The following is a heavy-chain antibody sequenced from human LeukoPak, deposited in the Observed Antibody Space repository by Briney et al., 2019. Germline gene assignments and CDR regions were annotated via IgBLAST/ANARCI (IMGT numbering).Heavy chain of an antibody. CDR3: ARDREFTFGGVIAKGDFDY. CDR2: ISAYNGNT. CDR1: GYTFTSYG. V-gene: IGHV1-18*01. Sequence: ASVKVSCKASGYTFTSYGISWVRQAPGQGLEWMGWISAYNGNTNYAQKLQGRVTMTTDTSTSTAYMELRSLRSDDTAVYYCARDREFTFGGVIAKGDFDYWGQGTLVTVSS. J-gene: IGHJ4*02. D-gene: IGHD3-16*02.